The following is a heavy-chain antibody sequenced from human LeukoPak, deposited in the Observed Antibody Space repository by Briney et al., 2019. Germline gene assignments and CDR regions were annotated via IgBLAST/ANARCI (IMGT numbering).Heavy chain of an antibody. D-gene: IGHD6-13*01. Sequence: AGGSLRLSCVASGLTFSSYWMSWVRQAPGKGLEWVANINQDGGEKYYVDSVKGRFTISRDNSKNTLYLQMNSLRAEDTAVYYCARDQYGYSSSFGSYYYYGMDVW. CDR2: INQDGGEK. CDR3: ARDQYGYSSSFGSYYYYGMDV. J-gene: IGHJ6*01. CDR1: GLTFSSYW. V-gene: IGHV3-7*01.